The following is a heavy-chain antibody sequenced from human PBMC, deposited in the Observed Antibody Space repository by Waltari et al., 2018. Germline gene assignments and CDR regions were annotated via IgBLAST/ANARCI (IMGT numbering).Heavy chain of an antibody. Sequence: LAQSGSELKSPAAPVKVSCKDSGYLSPTFGLNWVRQAPGQGLEWMGWINTNSETPAYAQDFRGRFVFSLDTSASTAYLQISSLKADDTAVYYCARDGASSSRGYYYALDIWGQGTTVTVSS. D-gene: IGHD3-22*01. CDR3: ARDGASSSRGYYYALDI. J-gene: IGHJ6*02. V-gene: IGHV7-4-1*02. CDR1: GYLSPTFG. CDR2: INTNSETP.